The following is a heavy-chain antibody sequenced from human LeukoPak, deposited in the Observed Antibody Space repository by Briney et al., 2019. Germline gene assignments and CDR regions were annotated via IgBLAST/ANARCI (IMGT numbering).Heavy chain of an antibody. J-gene: IGHJ4*02. CDR1: GGSISSYY. CDR3: ARHELAYYGSGSYYDY. D-gene: IGHD3-10*01. Sequence: SETLSLTCTVSGGSISSYYWSRIRQPPGKGLEWIGYIYYSGSTNYNPSLKSRVTISVDTSKNQFSLKLSSVTAADTAVYYCARHELAYYGSGSYYDYWGQGTLVTVSS. CDR2: IYYSGST. V-gene: IGHV4-59*08.